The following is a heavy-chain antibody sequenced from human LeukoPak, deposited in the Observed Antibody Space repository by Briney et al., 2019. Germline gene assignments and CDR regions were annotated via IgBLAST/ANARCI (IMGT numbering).Heavy chain of an antibody. CDR3: ARRSPVSGGNAYMDV. V-gene: IGHV4-4*09. CDR1: GASISSHY. CDR2: IYTSGST. D-gene: IGHD2-15*01. J-gene: IGHJ6*03. Sequence: SETLSLTCAVSGASISSHYWSWIRQPPGKGLEWIGYIYTSGSTNYNPSLKSRVTISVDTSKSQFSLNLSSVTAADTAVYYCARRSPVSGGNAYMDVWGKGTTVTVSS.